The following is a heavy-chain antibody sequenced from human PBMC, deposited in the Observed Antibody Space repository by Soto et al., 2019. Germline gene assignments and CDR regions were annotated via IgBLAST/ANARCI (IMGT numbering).Heavy chain of an antibody. V-gene: IGHV3-30*03. Sequence: GGSLRLPCAASAFTFGSYGMHWVRQAPGKGLGGEAVISYDGSQKNYADSVKDRFIIPRDNSKNTLYLQMNSLRAEDTAVYSCARRKVEMAGINWFDHWGQGTLVTVSS. CDR2: ISYDGSQK. J-gene: IGHJ5*02. CDR1: AFTFGSYG. D-gene: IGHD2-2*01. CDR3: ARRKVEMAGINWFDH.